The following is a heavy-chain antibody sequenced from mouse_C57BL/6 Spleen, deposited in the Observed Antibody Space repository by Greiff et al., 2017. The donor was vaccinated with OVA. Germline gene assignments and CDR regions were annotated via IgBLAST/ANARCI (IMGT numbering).Heavy chain of an antibody. J-gene: IGHJ1*03. V-gene: IGHV1-69*01. CDR2: IDPSDSYT. Sequence: QVQLQQPGAELVMPGASVKLSCKAFGYTFTSYWMHWVKQRPGQGLEWIGEIDPSDSYTNYNQKFKGKSTLTVDKSSSTAYMQLSSLTSEDSAVYYCARGGYGSSYWYFDVWGTGTTVTVSS. CDR3: ARGGYGSSYWYFDV. CDR1: GYTFTSYW. D-gene: IGHD1-1*01.